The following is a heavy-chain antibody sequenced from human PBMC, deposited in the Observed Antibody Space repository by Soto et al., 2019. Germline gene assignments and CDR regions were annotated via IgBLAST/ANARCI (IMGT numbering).Heavy chain of an antibody. D-gene: IGHD1-1*01. J-gene: IGHJ5*01. CDR3: ATDSGTSDS. V-gene: IGHV3-7*01. CDR1: GFTFSTYW. CDR2: IKQDGSER. Sequence: VGSLRLSCAASGFTFSTYWMSWVRQAPGKGLEWVANIKQDGSERYYVDSVKGRFTISRDNAKNSLYLQMNSLRAEDTAVYYCATDSGTSDSWGQGTLVTVSS.